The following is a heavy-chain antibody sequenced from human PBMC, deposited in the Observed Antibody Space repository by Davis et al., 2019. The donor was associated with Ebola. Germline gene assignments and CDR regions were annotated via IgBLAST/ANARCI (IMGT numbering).Heavy chain of an antibody. CDR1: GGSISSGDYY. Sequence: PSETLSLTCTVSGGSISSGDYYWGWIRQPPGKGLEWIGSIYHSGSTYYNPSLKSRVTISVDTSKNQFSLKLSSVTAADTAVYYCARDGPHSSSPSYYFDYWGQGTLVTVSS. J-gene: IGHJ4*02. CDR2: IYHSGST. V-gene: IGHV4-39*07. CDR3: ARDGPHSSSPSYYFDY. D-gene: IGHD6-13*01.